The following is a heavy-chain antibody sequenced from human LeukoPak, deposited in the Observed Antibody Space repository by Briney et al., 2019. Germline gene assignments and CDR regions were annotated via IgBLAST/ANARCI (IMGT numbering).Heavy chain of an antibody. CDR3: ARDGRRFGVINNWFDP. Sequence: SETLSLTCAVSGGSISSSNWWSWVRQPPGKGLEWIGEIYHSGSTNYNPSLKSRVTISVDKSKNQFSLKLSSVTAADTAVYYCARDGRRFGVINNWFDPWGQGTLVTVSS. D-gene: IGHD3-10*01. CDR1: GGSISSSNW. V-gene: IGHV4-4*02. J-gene: IGHJ5*02. CDR2: IYHSGST.